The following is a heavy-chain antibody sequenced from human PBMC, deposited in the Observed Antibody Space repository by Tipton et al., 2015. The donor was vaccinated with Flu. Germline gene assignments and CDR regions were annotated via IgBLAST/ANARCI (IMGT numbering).Heavy chain of an antibody. D-gene: IGHD3-10*01. CDR2: IYHSGST. J-gene: IGHJ3*02. V-gene: IGHV4-39*07. Sequence: TLSLTCTVSGASISSESYYWGWIRQPPGKGLEWIGNIYHSGSTNYNPSLKSRVTISLDKSKNQFSLNLSSVTAADTAVYCCARVGAVTMVRGLAFDAFDIWGLGTMVAVSS. CDR3: ARVGAVTMVRGLAFDAFDI. CDR1: GASISSESYY.